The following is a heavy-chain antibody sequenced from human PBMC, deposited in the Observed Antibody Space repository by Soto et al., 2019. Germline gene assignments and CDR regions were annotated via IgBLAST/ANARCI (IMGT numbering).Heavy chain of an antibody. Sequence: QVRLVQSQAEVKKPGSSMRVSCKASGLTFTTYAHNWVRQAPGRGLQWVGGIVGVSGETRYAQQLRDRVAVTADKSTGTTYLDLSRLTSEDTAVYYCAILPQSGTYFKYDFWGQGTVVTVSS. D-gene: IGHD6-25*01. J-gene: IGHJ4*02. CDR2: IVGVSGET. V-gene: IGHV1-69*06. CDR3: AILPQSGTYFKYDF. CDR1: GLTFTTYA.